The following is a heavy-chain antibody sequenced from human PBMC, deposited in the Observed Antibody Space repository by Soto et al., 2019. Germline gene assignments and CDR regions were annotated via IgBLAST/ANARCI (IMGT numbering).Heavy chain of an antibody. CDR3: ARAGKYDFWSGYDY. Sequence: QIQLVQSGAEVEKPGASVKVSCKPSGYSFTTYGIAWVRQAPGQGLEWMGWISGYNGNTHYAQRVQGRVTMTSDTSTSTANMELRSLRSDATAVYYCARAGKYDFWSGYDYWGQGTLVTVSS. D-gene: IGHD3-3*01. V-gene: IGHV1-18*01. CDR2: ISGYNGNT. CDR1: GYSFTTYG. J-gene: IGHJ4*02.